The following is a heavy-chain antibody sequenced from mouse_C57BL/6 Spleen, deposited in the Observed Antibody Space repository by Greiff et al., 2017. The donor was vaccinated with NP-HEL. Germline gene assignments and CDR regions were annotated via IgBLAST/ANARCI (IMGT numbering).Heavy chain of an antibody. D-gene: IGHD3-2*02. CDR2: IYPGSGNT. CDR1: GYTFTDYY. V-gene: IGHV1-76*01. Sequence: VQLQESGAELVRPGASVKLSCKASGYTFTDYYINWVKQRPGQGLEWIARIYPGSGNTYYNEKFKGKATLTAEKSSSTAYMQLSSLTSEDSAVYFCARLGTAQAYYAMDYWGQGTSVTVSS. J-gene: IGHJ4*01. CDR3: ARLGTAQAYYAMDY.